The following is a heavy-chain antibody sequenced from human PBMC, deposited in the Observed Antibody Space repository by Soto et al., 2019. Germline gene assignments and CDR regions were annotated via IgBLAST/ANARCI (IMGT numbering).Heavy chain of an antibody. CDR1: GWSFRGYY. CDR3: ARGLWFGELLPDYNWFDP. CDR2: INHSGST. V-gene: IGHV4-34*01. D-gene: IGHD3-10*01. J-gene: IGHJ5*02. Sequence: SDTLSLTCAFYGWSFRGYYWSWILQPPGKGLEWIGEINHSGSTNYNPSLKSRVTISVDTSKNQFSLKLSSVTAADTAVYYCARGLWFGELLPDYNWFDPWGQGTLVTVS.